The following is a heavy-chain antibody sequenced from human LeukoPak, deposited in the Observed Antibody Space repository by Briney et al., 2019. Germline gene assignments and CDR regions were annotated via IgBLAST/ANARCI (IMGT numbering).Heavy chain of an antibody. CDR2: ISSGSSYI. CDR1: GFTFSSYS. Sequence: PGGSLRLSCAASGFTFSSYSMNWVRQAPGKGLEWVSSISSGSSYIYYADSVKGRFTISRDNAKNSLYLQMNSLRAEDTAVYYCARVLGTYVDYRGQGTLVTVSS. CDR3: ARVLGTYVDY. J-gene: IGHJ4*02. D-gene: IGHD1-26*01. V-gene: IGHV3-21*01.